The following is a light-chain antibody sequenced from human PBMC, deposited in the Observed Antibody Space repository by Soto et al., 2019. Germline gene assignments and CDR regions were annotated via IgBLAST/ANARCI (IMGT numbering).Light chain of an antibody. CDR3: SSYTSSSTVV. J-gene: IGLJ2*01. CDR2: DVS. CDR1: SSDVGGYNY. V-gene: IGLV2-14*03. Sequence: QSALTQPASVSGSPGQSITISCTGASSDVGGYNYVSWYQQHPGKAPKLMIYDVSNRPSGVSNRFSASKSGNTASLTISGLQAEDEADYYCSSYTSSSTVVFGGGPKLTVL.